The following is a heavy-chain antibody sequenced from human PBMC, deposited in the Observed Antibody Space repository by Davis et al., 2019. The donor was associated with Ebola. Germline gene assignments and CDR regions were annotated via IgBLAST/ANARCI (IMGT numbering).Heavy chain of an antibody. J-gene: IGHJ3*02. CDR3: ARSVRGYSHDAIDI. V-gene: IGHV1-46*01. Sequence: AASVKVSCKASGYSFTRYYIQWVRQAPGQGLEWMGLINPNDGSTSYAQNFLGRVTMTRDTSTRTVYMELNSLRSGDTAVYYCARSVRGYSHDAIDIWGQGTVVSVSS. CDR2: INPNDGST. CDR1: GYSFTRYY. D-gene: IGHD5-18*01.